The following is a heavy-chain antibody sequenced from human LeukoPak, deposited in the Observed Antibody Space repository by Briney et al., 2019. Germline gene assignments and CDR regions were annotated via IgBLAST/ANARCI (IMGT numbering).Heavy chain of an antibody. J-gene: IGHJ4*02. CDR1: GXSFSGYY. CDR2: INYSGST. Sequence: VXGXSFSGYYWSWIRQPPGKGLEWIGEINYSGSTNYNPSLKSRVTISVDTSKNQFSLELNSVTAADTAIYYCARGPRGMATTFLNYWGQGTLVTVSS. CDR3: ARGPRGMATTFLNY. D-gene: IGHD5-24*01. V-gene: IGHV4-34*01.